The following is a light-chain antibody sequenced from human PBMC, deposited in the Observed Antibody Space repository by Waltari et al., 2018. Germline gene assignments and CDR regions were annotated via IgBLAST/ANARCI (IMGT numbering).Light chain of an antibody. CDR3: LSPETRGSWV. Sequence: SYELTQSPSVSLSPGQTARIPCSGAALPKQYVYWYQKKPGQAPVLIIFKDRERPSGIPERFSGSTSGTTVTLTITGVQAEDEADYYCLSPETRGSWVFGGGTKLTVL. V-gene: IGLV3-25*03. J-gene: IGLJ2*01. CDR2: KDR. CDR1: ALPKQY.